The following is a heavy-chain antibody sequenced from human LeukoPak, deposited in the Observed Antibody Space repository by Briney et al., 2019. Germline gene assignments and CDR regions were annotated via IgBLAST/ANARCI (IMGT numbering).Heavy chain of an antibody. V-gene: IGHV4-59*01. J-gene: IGHJ4*02. CDR1: GGSISSYY. Sequence: SETLSLTCTVSGGSISSYYWSWIRQPPGKGLEWIGYIYYSGSTNYNPSLKSRVTTSVDTSKNQFSLKLSSVTAADTAVYYCAGYSSSWYRRDYWGQGTLVTVSS. CDR2: IYYSGST. CDR3: AGYSSSWYRRDY. D-gene: IGHD6-13*01.